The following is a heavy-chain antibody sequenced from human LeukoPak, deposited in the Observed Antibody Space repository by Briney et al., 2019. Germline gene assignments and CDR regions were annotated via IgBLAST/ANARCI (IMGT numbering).Heavy chain of an antibody. CDR2: IYYSGST. CDR3: ARVGTMVREGYYFDY. J-gene: IGHJ4*02. Sequence: SETLSLTCTVSGGSISSYYWSWIRQPPGKGLEWIGYIYYSGSTNYNPSLKSRVTISVDTSKNQLTLRLRSVTAADTAVYYCARVGTMVREGYYFDYWGQGTLVTVSS. V-gene: IGHV4-59*03. D-gene: IGHD3-10*01. CDR1: GGSISSYY.